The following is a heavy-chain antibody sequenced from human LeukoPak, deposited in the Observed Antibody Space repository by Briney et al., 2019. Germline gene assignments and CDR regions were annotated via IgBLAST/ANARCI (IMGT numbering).Heavy chain of an antibody. CDR3: ARDGRGARYLDWLLLYGMDV. CDR1: GYTFTSYG. D-gene: IGHD3-9*01. J-gene: IGHJ6*02. CDR2: ISAYNGNT. V-gene: IGHV1-18*01. Sequence: GASVKVSCKASGYTFTSYGISWVRQAPGQGLEWMGWISAYNGNTNYAQKLQGRVTMTTDTSTSTAYMELRSLRSDDTAVYYCARDGRGARYLDWLLLYGMDVWGQGTTVTVSS.